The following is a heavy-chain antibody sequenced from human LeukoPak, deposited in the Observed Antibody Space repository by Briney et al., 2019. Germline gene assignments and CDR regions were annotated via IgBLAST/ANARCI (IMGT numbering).Heavy chain of an antibody. V-gene: IGHV3-11*01. CDR2: ISSSGSTI. CDR3: ARRYFYGSGSYSLYYFDY. CDR1: GFTFSDYY. J-gene: IGHJ4*02. Sequence: GGSLRLSCAASGFTFSDYYMSWIRQAPGKGLEWVSYISSSGSTIYYADSVKGRFTISRDNAKNSLYLQMNSLRAEDTAVYYCARRYFYGSGSYSLYYFDYWGQGALVTVSS. D-gene: IGHD3-10*01.